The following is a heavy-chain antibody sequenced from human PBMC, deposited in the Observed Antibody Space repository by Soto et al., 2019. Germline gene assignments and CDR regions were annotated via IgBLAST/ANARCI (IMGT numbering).Heavy chain of an antibody. CDR1: GGSISSYY. J-gene: IGHJ6*02. D-gene: IGHD3-22*01. CDR2: IYYSGST. V-gene: IGHV4-59*01. CDR3: ARAYYDSSGYNNGMDV. Sequence: SETLSLTCTVSGGSISSYYWSWIRQPPGKGLEWIGYIYYSGSTNYNPSLKSRVTISVDTSKNQFSLKLSSVTAADTAVYYCARAYYDSSGYNNGMDVWGQGTTVTVSS.